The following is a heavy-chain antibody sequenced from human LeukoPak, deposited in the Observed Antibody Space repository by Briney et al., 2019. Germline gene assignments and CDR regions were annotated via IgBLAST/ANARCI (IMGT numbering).Heavy chain of an antibody. J-gene: IGHJ4*02. V-gene: IGHV3-30*02. CDR3: AKDQNDYVWGTYRGYCFDY. D-gene: IGHD3-16*02. CDR1: GFTFSSYG. Sequence: GGSLRLSCAASGFTFSSYGMHWVRKAPGKGLEWVAFIQYDGSNKYYADSVKGRFTISRDNSKNTLYLQMNSLRAEDTAVYYSAKDQNDYVWGTYRGYCFDYWGQGTLVTVSS. CDR2: IQYDGSNK.